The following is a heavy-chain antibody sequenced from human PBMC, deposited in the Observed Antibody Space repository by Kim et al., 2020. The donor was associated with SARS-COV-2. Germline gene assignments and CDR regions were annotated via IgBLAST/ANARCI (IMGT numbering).Heavy chain of an antibody. CDR3: ARIMGVNYFDY. CDR1: ADSISSGTYF. CDR2: IYYSGST. V-gene: IGHV4-39*01. D-gene: IGHD2-21*01. J-gene: IGHJ4*02. Sequence: SETLSLTCTVSADSISSGTYFWGWIRQPPGKGLEWIGTIYYSGSTNYNPSLKSRVTISVDTSKNQFSLKLSSVTAADTAVYYCARIMGVNYFDYWGQGT.